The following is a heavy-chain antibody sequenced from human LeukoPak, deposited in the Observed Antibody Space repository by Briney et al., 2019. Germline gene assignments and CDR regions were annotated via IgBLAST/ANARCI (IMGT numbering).Heavy chain of an antibody. D-gene: IGHD6-6*01. CDR3: ASTLPYTSSSFDYFAY. CDR1: GGILRSYT. CDR2: IIPILGIA. V-gene: IGHV1-69*02. Sequence: ASVNVSCKASGGILRSYTSSWVRPAPGQGLEWMGRIIPILGIANYAQKFQGRVTITADISTSTAYMELSSLRSEDTAVYYCASTLPYTSSSFDYFAYGCQGTRVTVS. J-gene: IGHJ4*02.